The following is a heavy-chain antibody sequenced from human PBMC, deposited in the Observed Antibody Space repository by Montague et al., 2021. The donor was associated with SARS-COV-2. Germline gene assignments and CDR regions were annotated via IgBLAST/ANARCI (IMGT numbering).Heavy chain of an antibody. CDR2: IYYSGST. Sequence: TLSLTCTVSGGSISSGGYYWSWIRQHPGKGLEWIGYIYYSGSTYYNPSLESRVTISVDTSKNQFSLKLSSVTAADTAVYYCARTPAVYVVVVPAARSHFDYWGQGTLVTVSS. J-gene: IGHJ4*02. CDR1: GGSISSGGYY. V-gene: IGHV4-31*03. CDR3: ARTPAVYVVVVPAARSHFDY. D-gene: IGHD2-2*01.